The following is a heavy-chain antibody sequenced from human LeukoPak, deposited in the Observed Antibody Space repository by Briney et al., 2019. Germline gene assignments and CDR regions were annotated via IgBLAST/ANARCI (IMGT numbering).Heavy chain of an antibody. CDR3: GRRPAVAGSSYYFDY. Sequence: PSETLSLTCTVSGFSISSNSYYWSCIRPPPGKGLVWIGDIYYSGSTYYNPSLKSRVTTSGNTSRTQSSLKRSSVTAADTAVYYCGRRPAVAGSSYYFDYWGQGTLVTVSS. V-gene: IGHV4-39*01. D-gene: IGHD6-19*01. CDR2: IYYSGST. J-gene: IGHJ4*02. CDR1: GFSISSNSYY.